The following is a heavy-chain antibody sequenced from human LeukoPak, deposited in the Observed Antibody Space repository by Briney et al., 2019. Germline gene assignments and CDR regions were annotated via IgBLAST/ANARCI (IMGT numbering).Heavy chain of an antibody. CDR2: IYTSGST. V-gene: IGHV4-61*02. J-gene: IGHJ4*02. D-gene: IGHD3-9*01. Sequence: SKTLSLTYTVSGGSISSGSYYWSWIRQPAGKGLEWIGRIYTSGSTNYNPSLKSRVTISVDTSKNQFSLKLSSVTAADTAVYYCARIDILTGYFNYWGQGTLVTVSS. CDR3: ARIDILTGYFNY. CDR1: GGSISSGSYY.